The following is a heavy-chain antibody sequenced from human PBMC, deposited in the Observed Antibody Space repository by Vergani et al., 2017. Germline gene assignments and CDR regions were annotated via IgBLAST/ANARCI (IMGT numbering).Heavy chain of an antibody. V-gene: IGHV3-23*01. CDR3: PTDLGSSWYHYYGMDV. J-gene: IGHJ6*02. D-gene: IGHD6-13*01. CDR1: GFTFSSYA. CDR2: ISGSRGSTI. Sequence: EVQLLESGGGLVQPGGSLRLSCAASGFTFSSYAMSWVRQAPGKGLEWVSAISGSRGSTIYYADSVKGRFTISRDNAKNSLYLQMNSRRAEDTAVYYCPTDLGSSWYHYYGMDVWGQGTTVTVSS.